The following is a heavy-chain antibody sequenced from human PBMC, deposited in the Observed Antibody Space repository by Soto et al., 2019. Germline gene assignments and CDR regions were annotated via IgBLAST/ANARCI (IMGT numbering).Heavy chain of an antibody. Sequence: ASVKVSCKASGYTFTSYDINWVRQATGRGLEWMGWMNPNSGNTGYAQKFQGRVTMTRNTSISTAYMELSGLRSEDTAVYYCARGRDIVVVPAHRGYYYMDVWGKGTTVTVSS. CDR2: MNPNSGNT. CDR1: GYTFTSYD. CDR3: ARGRDIVVVPAHRGYYYMDV. V-gene: IGHV1-8*01. J-gene: IGHJ6*03. D-gene: IGHD2-2*01.